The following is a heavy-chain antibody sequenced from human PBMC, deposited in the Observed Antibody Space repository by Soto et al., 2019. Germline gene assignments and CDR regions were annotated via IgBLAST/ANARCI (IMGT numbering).Heavy chain of an antibody. J-gene: IGHJ6*02. V-gene: IGHV3-30*18. Sequence: QVQLVESGGGVVQPGRSLRLSCAASGFTFSSYGMHWVRQAPGKGLEWVAVISYDGSNKYYADSVKGRFTISRDNSKHTLYLQMNSLTAEDTAVYYCAKDVLRFLEWLAFYGMDVWGQGTTVTVSS. CDR3: AKDVLRFLEWLAFYGMDV. CDR2: ISYDGSNK. D-gene: IGHD3-3*01. CDR1: GFTFSSYG.